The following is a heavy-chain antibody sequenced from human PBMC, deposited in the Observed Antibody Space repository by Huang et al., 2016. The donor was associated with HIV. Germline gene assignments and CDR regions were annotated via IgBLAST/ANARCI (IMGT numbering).Heavy chain of an antibody. CDR3: ARYCSGGPCYSSHAFDV. J-gene: IGHJ3*01. Sequence: QEQLVQSGAEVKRSGASVKVSCKASTHTFTNYDINWVRQATGQGLEWMGWSNPNSGNTGFAQKFQGRVTLTRDASINTAYMEVTNLRSEDTAMYYCARYCSGGPCYSSHAFDVWGHGTKVTV. V-gene: IGHV1-8*01. CDR1: THTFTNYD. CDR2: SNPNSGNT. D-gene: IGHD2-15*01.